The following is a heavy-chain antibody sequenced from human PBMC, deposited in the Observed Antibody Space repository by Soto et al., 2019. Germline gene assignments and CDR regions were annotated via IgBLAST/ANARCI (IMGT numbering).Heavy chain of an antibody. D-gene: IGHD3-10*01. CDR3: AREGYQYGSGSYNWFDP. Sequence: QVQLVESGGGLVKPGGSLRLSCAASGFIFSDYYMSWIRQTPGKGLEWVSYISSGGSTIYYADSVKGRFTISRDNAKNSLYLKMNSLRAEDTAVYYCAREGYQYGSGSYNWFDPWGQGTLVTVSS. J-gene: IGHJ5*02. CDR2: ISSGGSTI. CDR1: GFIFSDYY. V-gene: IGHV3-11*01.